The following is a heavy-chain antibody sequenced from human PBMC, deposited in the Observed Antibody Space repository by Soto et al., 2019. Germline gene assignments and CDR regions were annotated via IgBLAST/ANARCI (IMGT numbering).Heavy chain of an antibody. V-gene: IGHV4-59*01. CDR2: IYYSGST. CDR1: GGSISSYY. D-gene: IGHD6-13*01. CDR3: ARVSSSSLYDYYYSGMDV. J-gene: IGHJ6*02. Sequence: SETLSLTCTVSGGSISSYYWSWIRQPPGKGLEWIGYIYYSGSTNYNPSLKSRVTISVDTSKNQFSLKLSSVTAADTAVYYCARVSSSSLYDYYYSGMDVWGQGTTVTVSS.